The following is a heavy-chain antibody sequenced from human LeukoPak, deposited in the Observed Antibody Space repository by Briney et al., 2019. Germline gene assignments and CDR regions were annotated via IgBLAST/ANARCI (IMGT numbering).Heavy chain of an antibody. Sequence: GASVKVSCKASGYTFTGYYIHWVRQAPGQGLEWMGWINPNSGGTNYAQKFQGRVTMTRDTSISTAYMELSRLRSDDTAVYYCARDRRFLEWLHDAFDIWGQGTMVTVSS. J-gene: IGHJ3*02. CDR3: ARDRRFLEWLHDAFDI. CDR2: INPNSGGT. V-gene: IGHV1-2*02. D-gene: IGHD3-3*01. CDR1: GYTFTGYY.